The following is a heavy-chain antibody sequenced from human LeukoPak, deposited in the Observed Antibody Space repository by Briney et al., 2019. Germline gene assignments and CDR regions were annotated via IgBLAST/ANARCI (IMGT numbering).Heavy chain of an antibody. D-gene: IGHD1-26*01. CDR1: GFTFSSYS. CDR2: ISSSSSYI. V-gene: IGHV3-21*01. J-gene: IGHJ3*02. CDR3: ARDKSFPNAFDI. Sequence: GGSLRLSCAASGFTFSSYSMYWVRQAPGKGLEWVSSISSSSSYIYYADSVKGRFTISRDNAKNSLYLQMNSLRAEDTAVYYCARDKSFPNAFDIWGQGTMVTVSS.